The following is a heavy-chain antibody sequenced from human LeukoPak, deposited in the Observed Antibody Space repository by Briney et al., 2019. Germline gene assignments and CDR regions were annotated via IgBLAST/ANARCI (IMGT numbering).Heavy chain of an antibody. CDR1: GSTFTGYY. V-gene: IGHV1-2*02. J-gene: IGHJ4*02. D-gene: IGHD2-8*01. CDR3: ARGPGYCTNGVCYRGYYFDY. Sequence: ASVKVSCKASGSTFTGYYMHSVRQAPGQRLDWLGWINPNSGGTNYAQKLQGRVTMTRDTSISTAYMELSRLRSDDTAVYYCARGPGYCTNGVCYRGYYFDYWGQGTLVTVSS. CDR2: INPNSGGT.